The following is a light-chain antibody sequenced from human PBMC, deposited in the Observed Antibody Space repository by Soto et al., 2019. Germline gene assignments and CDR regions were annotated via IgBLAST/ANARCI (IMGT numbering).Light chain of an antibody. V-gene: IGKV1-5*03. CDR3: QQYNSL. J-gene: IGKJ1*01. Sequence: IQMTQSPSTLSATVGDTVTITCRASHSISSWMAWYQQKPGKAPKLLIYKASSLESGVPSRFSGSGSGTEFTLTISSLQPDDFATYYCQQYNSLFGQGTKVDIK. CDR1: HSISSW. CDR2: KAS.